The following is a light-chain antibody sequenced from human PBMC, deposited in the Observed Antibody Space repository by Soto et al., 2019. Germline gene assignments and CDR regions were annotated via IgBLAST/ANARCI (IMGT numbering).Light chain of an antibody. Sequence: QSALTQPRSVSGSPGQSVTVSCTGTSSDVGGYNYVSWYQQHPGKAPKLMIFDVTKRPAGVPDRFSGSKSGNTASLTISGLHADDEADYYCCSFAGISAGVFVTVTTLTVL. V-gene: IGLV2-11*01. CDR2: DVT. CDR1: SSDVGGYNY. J-gene: IGLJ1*01. CDR3: CSFAGISAGV.